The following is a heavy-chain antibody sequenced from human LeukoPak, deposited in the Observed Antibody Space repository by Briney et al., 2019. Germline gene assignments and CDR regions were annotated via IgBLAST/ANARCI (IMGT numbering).Heavy chain of an antibody. CDR3: ARGQGTVTTH. J-gene: IGHJ4*02. Sequence: SETLSLTCAVDGGSFSGYCWRWVRQPPGKVLEWIGEITHSGSTNYNPTLKSRVTISVDTSTNQFSLKLSSPTAADTAVYYCARGQGTVTTHWGQGTLVTVSS. V-gene: IGHV4-34*01. D-gene: IGHD4-17*01. CDR1: GGSFSGYC. CDR2: ITHSGST.